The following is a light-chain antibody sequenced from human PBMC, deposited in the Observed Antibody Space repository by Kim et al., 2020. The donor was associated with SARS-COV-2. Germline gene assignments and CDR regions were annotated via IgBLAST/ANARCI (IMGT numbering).Light chain of an antibody. Sequence: ESVGDRVTLTCRASQRIGYWLAWYQQQPGKAPKLLIYKASTLESGVPLRFSGSGSGTEFTLTISSLQPDDFATYYCQHYNNYPCTFGQVTTVDIK. J-gene: IGKJ1*01. CDR2: KAS. CDR3: QHYNNYPCT. CDR1: QRIGYW. V-gene: IGKV1-5*03.